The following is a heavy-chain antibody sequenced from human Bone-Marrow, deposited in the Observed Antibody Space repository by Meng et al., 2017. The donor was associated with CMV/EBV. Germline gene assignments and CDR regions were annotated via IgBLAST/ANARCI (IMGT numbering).Heavy chain of an antibody. D-gene: IGHD6-13*01. CDR3: ARAGYSSSIYFDY. V-gene: IGHV1-2*02. J-gene: IGHJ4*02. CDR1: GYTFTGYF. Sequence: ASVKVSCKTSGYTFTGYFIYWVRQAPGQGLEWMGWINPNSGGTNYAQKFQGRVTMTRDTSISTAYMELSRLRSDDTAVYYCARAGYSSSIYFDYWGQGTLVTVSS. CDR2: INPNSGGT.